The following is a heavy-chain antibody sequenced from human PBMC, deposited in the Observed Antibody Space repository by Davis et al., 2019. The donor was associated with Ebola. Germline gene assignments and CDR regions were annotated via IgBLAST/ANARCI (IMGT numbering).Heavy chain of an antibody. D-gene: IGHD3-10*01. CDR2: ISSSGSTL. V-gene: IGHV3-11*04. Sequence: GESLKISCAASGFTFTDYYMSWIRQAPGKGLEWVSYISSSGSTLYYADSVKGRFTISRNNAKNSLYLQRNSLRAEDTAVYYWARVLWFGELLYTAGGFDPWGQGTLVTVSS. CDR3: ARVLWFGELLYTAGGFDP. J-gene: IGHJ5*02. CDR1: GFTFTDYY.